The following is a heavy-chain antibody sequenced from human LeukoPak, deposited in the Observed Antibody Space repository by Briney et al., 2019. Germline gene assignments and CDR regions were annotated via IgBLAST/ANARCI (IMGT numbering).Heavy chain of an antibody. CDR3: ARLPRDYYDSSGYPYYFDY. Sequence: SETLSLTCTVSGGSISITSYYWGWIRQPPGKGLEWIGSIYYSGSTYYNPSLKSRVTISVDTSKNQFSLKLSSVTAADTAVYYCARLPRDYYDSSGYPYYFDYWGQGTLVTVSS. CDR1: GGSISITSYY. CDR2: IYYSGST. V-gene: IGHV4-39*07. J-gene: IGHJ4*02. D-gene: IGHD3-22*01.